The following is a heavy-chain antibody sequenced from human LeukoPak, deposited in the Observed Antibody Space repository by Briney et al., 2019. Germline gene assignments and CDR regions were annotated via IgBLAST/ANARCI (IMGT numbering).Heavy chain of an antibody. CDR1: GFTFSSYA. V-gene: IGHV3-23*01. Sequence: GSLRLSCAASGFTFSSYAMNWVRQTPGKGLEWVSSIGGGAGSTYYYADSVKGRFTISRDNSKNTLYLQMNSLRAEDTAVYYCAKAFTSYWYFDLWGRGTLVTVSS. CDR2: IGGGAGST. J-gene: IGHJ2*01. D-gene: IGHD2/OR15-2a*01. CDR3: AKAFTSYWYFDL.